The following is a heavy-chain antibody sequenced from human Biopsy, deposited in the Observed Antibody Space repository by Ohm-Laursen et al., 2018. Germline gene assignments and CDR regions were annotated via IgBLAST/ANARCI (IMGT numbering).Heavy chain of an antibody. D-gene: IGHD4-23*01. V-gene: IGHV4-59*11. CDR2: ISHTGYT. Sequence: TLTLTCTVSGGSFTGHYWTWIRQPPGKGLEWIGHISHTGYTSYKSSLKSRVTISLDTSRKHFSLRLTSLAAADTAVYYCARGSNEYGGLYFPHWGQGTLVTVAS. CDR3: ARGSNEYGGLYFPH. CDR1: GGSFTGHY. J-gene: IGHJ1*01.